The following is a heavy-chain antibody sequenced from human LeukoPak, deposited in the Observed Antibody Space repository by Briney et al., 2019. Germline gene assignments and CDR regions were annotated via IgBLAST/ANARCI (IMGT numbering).Heavy chain of an antibody. V-gene: IGHV3-7*01. CDR3: ARGAPPDY. J-gene: IGHJ4*02. CDR2: IEPDGSEK. CDR1: GFAFSPYW. Sequence: PGGSLRLSCTASGFAFSPYWMTWVRQAPGQGLEWVANIEPDGSEKHFVDSVKGRFTISRDNSKNTLYLKMNSLKTEDTAVYYCARGAPPDYWGQGTLVTVSS.